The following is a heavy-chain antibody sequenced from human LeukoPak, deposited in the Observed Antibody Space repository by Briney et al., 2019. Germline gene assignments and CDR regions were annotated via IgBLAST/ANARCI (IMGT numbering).Heavy chain of an antibody. Sequence: ASVKVSCKASGGTFSSYAISWVRQAPGQGLEWMGGIIPIFGTANYAQKFQGRVTITADESTSTAYMELSSLRSEDTAVYYCARGSVSIYCSSTSCPEGAFDIWGQGTMATVSS. CDR3: ARGSVSIYCSSTSCPEGAFDI. D-gene: IGHD2-2*01. CDR1: GGTFSSYA. CDR2: IIPIFGTA. V-gene: IGHV1-69*13. J-gene: IGHJ3*02.